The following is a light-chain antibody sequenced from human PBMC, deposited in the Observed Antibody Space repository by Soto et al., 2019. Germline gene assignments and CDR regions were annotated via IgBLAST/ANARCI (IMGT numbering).Light chain of an antibody. Sequence: DIVMTQSPDSLAVSLGERATINCQSSQSVLYTSNNKNYLAWYQQKPGQPPKLLICWASTRESGVPDRFSGSGSGTDFTLTISSLQAEDVALYYCQQYYTTPQTFGQGTKVDIK. CDR1: QSVLYTSNNKNY. CDR2: WAS. CDR3: QQYYTTPQT. J-gene: IGKJ1*01. V-gene: IGKV4-1*01.